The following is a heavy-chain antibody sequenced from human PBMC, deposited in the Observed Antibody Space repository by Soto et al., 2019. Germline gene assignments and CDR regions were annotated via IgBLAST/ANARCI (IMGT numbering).Heavy chain of an antibody. Sequence: EMQLGESGGGLVKPGGSLRLSCAVSGYAFEVAWMNWVRQAPGKGLEWVGRIKSKPDGGTTEYAAPVEGRCTISGDDSTSTMYLQMNSLRTEDTAVYYCNTGRRDYYGNSYMDLWGKGTTVTVSS. CDR2: IKSKPDGGTT. V-gene: IGHV3-15*01. CDR3: NTGRRDYYGNSYMDL. D-gene: IGHD3-22*01. CDR1: GYAFEVAW. J-gene: IGHJ6*03.